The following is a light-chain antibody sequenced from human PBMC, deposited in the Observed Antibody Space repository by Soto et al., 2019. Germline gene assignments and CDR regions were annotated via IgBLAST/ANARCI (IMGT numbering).Light chain of an antibody. V-gene: IGLV2-14*01. CDR3: SSYTSSSTLDV. CDR1: SSEFGGYNY. Sequence: QFVLTQPASVSGAPGQSITISCTGNSSEFGGYNYVSWYQQHPGKAPKLMIYDVSIRPSGVSNRFSGSKSGNTASLTISGLQAEDEADYYCSSYTSSSTLDVFGTGTKVTVL. J-gene: IGLJ1*01. CDR2: DVS.